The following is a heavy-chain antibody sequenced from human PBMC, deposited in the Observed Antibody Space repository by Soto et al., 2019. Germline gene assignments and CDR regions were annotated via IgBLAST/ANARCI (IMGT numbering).Heavy chain of an antibody. D-gene: IGHD3-22*01. CDR3: ARDYPYYYDSSGYSNWFDP. Sequence: ASVKVSCKASGYTFTGYYMHWVRQAPGQGLEWMGWINPNSGGTNYAQKFQGRVTMTRDTSISTAYMELSRLRSDDTAVYYCARDYPYYYDSSGYSNWFDPWGQGTLVTVSS. CDR1: GYTFTGYY. J-gene: IGHJ5*02. V-gene: IGHV1-2*02. CDR2: INPNSGGT.